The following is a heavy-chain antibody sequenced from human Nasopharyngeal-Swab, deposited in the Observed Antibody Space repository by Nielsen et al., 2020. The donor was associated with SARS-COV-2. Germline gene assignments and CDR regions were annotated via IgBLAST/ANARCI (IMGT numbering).Heavy chain of an antibody. J-gene: IGHJ6*02. CDR1: GFVSSNYG. Sequence: GESLKISCAASGFVSSNYGMHWVRQAPGKGLEWVALKWYDGSNKNSADSVRGRFTISRDNAKNSLYLQMNSLRAEDTAVYYCARDGVAVGNGYYYYGMDVWGQGTTVTVSS. V-gene: IGHV3-33*01. CDR2: KWYDGSNK. CDR3: ARDGVAVGNGYYYYGMDV. D-gene: IGHD3-3*01.